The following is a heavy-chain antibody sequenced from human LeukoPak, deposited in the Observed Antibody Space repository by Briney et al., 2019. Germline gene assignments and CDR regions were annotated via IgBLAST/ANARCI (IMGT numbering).Heavy chain of an antibody. D-gene: IGHD6-13*01. CDR1: GFTFSSYA. CDR3: VRWDNGEEGYYYYYGMDV. V-gene: IGHV3-64D*06. CDR2: ISSNGGST. J-gene: IGHJ6*04. Sequence: PGGSMRLSCSASGFTFSSYAMHWVRQAPGKGLEYVSAISSNGGSTYYADSVKGRFTISRDNSKNTLYLQMSSLRAEDTAVYYRVRWDNGEEGYYYYYGMDVWGKGTTVTVSS.